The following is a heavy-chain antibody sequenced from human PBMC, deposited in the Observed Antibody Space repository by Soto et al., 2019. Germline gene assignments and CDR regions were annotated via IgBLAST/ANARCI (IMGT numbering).Heavy chain of an antibody. CDR2: IYYSGST. V-gene: IGHV4-39*01. Sequence: SETLSPTCTFSCGSISSSSYYWGWIRQPPGKGLEWIGSIYYSGSTYYNPSLKSRVTISVDTSKNQFSLKLSSVTAADTAVYYCARTRAVLFDSWGQGTLVIVSS. J-gene: IGHJ5*01. D-gene: IGHD6-19*01. CDR1: CGSISSSSYY. CDR3: ARTRAVLFDS.